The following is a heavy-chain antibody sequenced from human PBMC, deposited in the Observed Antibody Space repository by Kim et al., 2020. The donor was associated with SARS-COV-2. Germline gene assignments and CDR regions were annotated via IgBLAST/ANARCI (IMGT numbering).Heavy chain of an antibody. D-gene: IGHD2-2*01. CDR2: INHSGST. Sequence: SETLSLTCAVYGGSFSGYYWSWIRQPPGKGLEWIGEINHSGSTNYNPSLKSRVTISVDTSKNQFSLKLSSVTAADTAVYYCARAFTGLVPAAIGRVSGDYYYYYYGMDVWRQGTTVTVSS. V-gene: IGHV4-34*01. CDR1: GGSFSGYY. CDR3: ARAFTGLVPAAIGRVSGDYYYYYYGMDV. J-gene: IGHJ6*02.